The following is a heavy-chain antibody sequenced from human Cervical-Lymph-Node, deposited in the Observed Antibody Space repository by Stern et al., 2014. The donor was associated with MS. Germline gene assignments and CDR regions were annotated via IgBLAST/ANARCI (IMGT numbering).Heavy chain of an antibody. J-gene: IGHJ4*02. CDR2: ISNSGTYI. V-gene: IGHV3-21*01. Sequence: VQLVESGGGLVKPGGSLRLSCAASGFTFSTYRMTWVRQAPGKGLEWVSCISNSGTYIYYADSVKGRFTISRDNAKNSLYLQMNSLRAEDTAVYYCATMGSLVAGAIPSDYWGQGTLVSVSS. CDR3: ATMGSLVAGAIPSDY. CDR1: GFTFSTYR. D-gene: IGHD2-15*01.